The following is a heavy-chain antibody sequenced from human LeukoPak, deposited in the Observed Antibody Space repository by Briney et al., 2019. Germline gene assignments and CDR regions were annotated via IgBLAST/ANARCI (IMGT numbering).Heavy chain of an antibody. Sequence: PSETLSHXCTVSGGSISSYYWSWIRQPPGKGLEWIGYIYYSGSTNYNPSLKSRVTISVDTSKNQFSLKLSSVTAADTAVYYCARHHHSGSYRGDYWGQGTLVTVSS. CDR2: IYYSGST. J-gene: IGHJ4*02. CDR1: GGSISSYY. CDR3: ARHHHSGSYRGDY. V-gene: IGHV4-59*01. D-gene: IGHD1-26*01.